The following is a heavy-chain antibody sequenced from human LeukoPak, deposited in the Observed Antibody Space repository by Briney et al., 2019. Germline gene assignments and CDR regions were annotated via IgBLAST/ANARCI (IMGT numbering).Heavy chain of an antibody. Sequence: GGSLRLSCAASGFTFSSYAMSWVRQAPGKGLEWVSAISGSGGSTYYADSVKGRFTISGDNSKNTLYLQMNSLRAEDTAVYYCVVAATEWLPLHWGQGTLVTVSS. CDR2: ISGSGGST. D-gene: IGHD3-3*01. CDR3: VVAATEWLPLH. CDR1: GFTFSSYA. V-gene: IGHV3-23*01. J-gene: IGHJ4*02.